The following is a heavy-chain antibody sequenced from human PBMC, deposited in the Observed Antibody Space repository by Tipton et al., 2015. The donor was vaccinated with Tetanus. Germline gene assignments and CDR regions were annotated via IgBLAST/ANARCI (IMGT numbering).Heavy chain of an antibody. D-gene: IGHD3-22*01. CDR1: GFPFSSYT. J-gene: IGHJ4*02. CDR2: INGANVHT. Sequence: QLVQSGAEVKKPGASVKVSCKASGFPFSSYTIHWLRRAPGQRLEWPGWINGANVHTKYSPRLQGRVTFTTDTSANVAYMELSSLRSEDTAVYFRAKDTYYDSSGIRGFDSWSQGTLVSVSS. V-gene: IGHV1-3*01. CDR3: AKDTYYDSSGIRGFDS.